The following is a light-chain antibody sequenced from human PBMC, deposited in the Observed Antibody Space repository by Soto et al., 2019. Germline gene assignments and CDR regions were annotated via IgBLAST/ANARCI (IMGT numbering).Light chain of an antibody. J-gene: IGLJ1*01. Sequence: QAVVTQPPSVSAAPGQRVTISCSGSSSNIGCNSVSWDQQLPGTAPKLLIYDDNRRPTGIPDRFCGPKTGTSAPLCITGFPAGDDAYYYCASWDSSLSANVYGTGTKLTAL. CDR2: DDN. CDR3: ASWDSSLSANV. CDR1: SSNIGCNS. V-gene: IGLV1-51*01.